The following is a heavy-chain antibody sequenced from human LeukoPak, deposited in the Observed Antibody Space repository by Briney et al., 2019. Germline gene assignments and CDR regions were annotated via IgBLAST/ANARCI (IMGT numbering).Heavy chain of an antibody. CDR3: ARIQAPYYDFWSGYYENYMDV. CDR1: GGSISSSSYY. D-gene: IGHD3-3*01. V-gene: IGHV4-39*01. CDR2: IYYSGST. Sequence: SETLPLTCTVSGGSISSSSYYWGWIRQPPGKGLEWIGSIYYSGSTYYNPSLKSRVTISVDTSKNQFSLKLSSVTAADTAVYYCARIQAPYYDFWSGYYENYMDVWGKGTTVTVSS. J-gene: IGHJ6*03.